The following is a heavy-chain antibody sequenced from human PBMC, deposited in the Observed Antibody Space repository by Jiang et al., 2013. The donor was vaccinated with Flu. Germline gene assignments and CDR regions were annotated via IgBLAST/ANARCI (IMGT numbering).Heavy chain of an antibody. CDR1: GFTFSSYG. D-gene: IGHD3-22*01. Sequence: RLSCAASGFTFSSYGMHWVRQAPGKGLEWVAVIWYDGSNKYYADSVKGRFTISRDNSKNTLYLQMNSLRAEDTAVYYCARDRQNYYDSSGYYGGGGFDYWGQGTLVTVSS. CDR2: IWYDGSNK. V-gene: IGHV3-33*01. CDR3: ARDRQNYYDSSGYYGGGGFDY. J-gene: IGHJ4*02.